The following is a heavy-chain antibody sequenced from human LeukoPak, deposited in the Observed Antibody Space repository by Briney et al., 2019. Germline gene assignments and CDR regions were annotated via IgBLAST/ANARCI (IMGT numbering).Heavy chain of an antibody. CDR1: GFAFSGST. CDR3: TITVTDLYYFDY. J-gene: IGHJ4*02. V-gene: IGHV3-73*01. D-gene: IGHD4-17*01. Sequence: GGSLKLSCAASGFAFSGSTLHWVRQASGKGLEWVGRIRTKANNNATAYTASVKGRFTISRDDSKNTAYLQMSSPKSEDTAVYYCTITVTDLYYFDYWGQGTLVTVSS. CDR2: IRTKANNNAT.